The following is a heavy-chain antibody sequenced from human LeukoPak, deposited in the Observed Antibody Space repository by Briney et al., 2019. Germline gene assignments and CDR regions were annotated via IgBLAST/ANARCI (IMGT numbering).Heavy chain of an antibody. CDR1: GFTFSGHW. CDR2: IHKDGSAK. J-gene: IGHJ4*02. D-gene: IGHD3-10*01. V-gene: IGHV3-7*01. CDR3: ARDRGFGADDS. Sequence: QPGGSLRLSCGASGFTFSGHWMSWVRQAPGKGLEWVANIHKDGSAKRYVDSVKGRFTISRDNAKSSLYLQMNSLRVEDTAVYYCARDRGFGADDSWGQGSLATVSS.